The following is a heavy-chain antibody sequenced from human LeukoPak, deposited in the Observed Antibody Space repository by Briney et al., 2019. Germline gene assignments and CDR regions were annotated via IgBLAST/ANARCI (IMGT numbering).Heavy chain of an antibody. D-gene: IGHD3-16*02. V-gene: IGHV3-23*01. CDR3: ARLSSFAFDI. Sequence: GGSLRLSCAASGFTCSTYVMSWVRQAPGKGLEWLSLILHNGDSTYYADSVKGRFTISRDNSKNTLYLQMDSLRAEDTAVYYCARLSSFAFDIWGQGTMVTVSS. CDR1: GFTCSTYV. J-gene: IGHJ3*02. CDR2: ILHNGDST.